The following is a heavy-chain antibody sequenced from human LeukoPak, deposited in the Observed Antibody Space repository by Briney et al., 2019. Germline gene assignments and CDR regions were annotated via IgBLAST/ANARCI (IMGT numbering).Heavy chain of an antibody. D-gene: IGHD3-3*01. V-gene: IGHV5-51*01. Sequence: GKSLKISCKGSGYSFTSYWIGWVRQMPGKGLEWMGIIYPGDSDTRYSPSFQGQVTISADKSISTAYLQWSSLKASDTAMYYCARLPRTILEVNYFDYWGQGTLVTVSS. J-gene: IGHJ4*02. CDR2: IYPGDSDT. CDR3: ARLPRTILEVNYFDY. CDR1: GYSFTSYW.